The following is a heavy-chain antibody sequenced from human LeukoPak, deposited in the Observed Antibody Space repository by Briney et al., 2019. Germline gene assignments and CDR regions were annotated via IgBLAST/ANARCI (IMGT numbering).Heavy chain of an antibody. CDR1: GGSISNYY. J-gene: IGHJ5*02. D-gene: IGHD3-22*01. Sequence: SETLSLTCTVSGGSISNYYWTWIRQPPGKGLEWIGYTSYSGSTNYNPSLKSRVTFSVDTSKNQFSLKLSSVTAADTAVYYCARDVYDSSGYYLGIDPWGQGTLVTVSS. CDR3: ARDVYDSSGYYLGIDP. CDR2: TSYSGST. V-gene: IGHV4-59*01.